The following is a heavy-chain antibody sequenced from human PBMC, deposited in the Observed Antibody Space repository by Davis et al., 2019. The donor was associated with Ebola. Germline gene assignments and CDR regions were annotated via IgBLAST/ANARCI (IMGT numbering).Heavy chain of an antibody. Sequence: GESLKISCAASGFTSSSYAMSWVRQAPGKGLEWVSAISGSGGSTYYADSVKGRFTISRDNSKNTLYLQMNSLRAEDTAVYYCAKESGEQLGLFDYWGQGTLVTVSS. V-gene: IGHV3-23*01. CDR3: AKESGEQLGLFDY. CDR1: GFTSSSYA. D-gene: IGHD6-6*01. J-gene: IGHJ4*02. CDR2: ISGSGGST.